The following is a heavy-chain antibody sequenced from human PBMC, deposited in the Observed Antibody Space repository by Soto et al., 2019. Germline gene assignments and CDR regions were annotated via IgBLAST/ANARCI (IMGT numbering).Heavy chain of an antibody. CDR2: TRSGGSA. CDR1: GFTFSSYA. J-gene: IGHJ4*02. V-gene: IGHV3-23*01. CDR3: AKARPGFDY. Sequence: EVQLLESGGGLVQPGGSLRLSCAASGFTFSSYAMSWVRQAPGKGLEWVSATRSGGSAFYADSVKGRFTISRDNSKNTLYLKMNSLKAEDTAVYYCAKARPGFDYWGQGTLVTVSS.